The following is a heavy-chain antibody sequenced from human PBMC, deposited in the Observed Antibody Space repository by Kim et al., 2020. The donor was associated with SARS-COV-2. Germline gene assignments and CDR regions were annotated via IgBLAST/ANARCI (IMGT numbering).Heavy chain of an antibody. CDR1: GFTFSSYA. CDR3: AKDPHGDGYFDC. CDR2: INNSGGNT. J-gene: IGHJ4*02. V-gene: IGHV3-23*01. Sequence: GGSLRLSCAVTGFTFSSYAMSWVRQAPGKGLEWVSGINNSGGNTNYADSVKGRFTISRDNSKNTLYLQMNSLRAEDTAVYYCAKDPHGDGYFDCWGQGTLVTVSS.